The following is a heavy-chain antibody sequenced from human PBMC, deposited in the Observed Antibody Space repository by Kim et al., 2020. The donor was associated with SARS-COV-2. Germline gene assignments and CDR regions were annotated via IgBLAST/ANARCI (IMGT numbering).Heavy chain of an antibody. CDR3: SASDY. Sequence: GGSLRLSCAASGFTFSSYAMTWVRQAPGKGLEWASTISDSGGRTHYADSVKGRFTISRDNSKNTLYLQLNSLRAEDTAVYYCSASDYWGQGTPVTVSS. CDR1: GFTFSSYA. V-gene: IGHV3-23*01. J-gene: IGHJ4*02. CDR2: ISDSGGRT.